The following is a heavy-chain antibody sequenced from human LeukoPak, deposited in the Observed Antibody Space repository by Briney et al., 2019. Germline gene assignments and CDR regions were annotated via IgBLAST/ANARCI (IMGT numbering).Heavy chain of an antibody. D-gene: IGHD2-2*01. CDR1: GGSFSGYY. CDR3: AREMAKSSSSVHYYGMDV. CDR2: INHSGST. J-gene: IGHJ6*02. Sequence: PSETLSLTCAVYGGSFSGYYWSWIRQPPGKGLEWIGEINHSGSTNYNPSLKSRVTISVDTSKNQFSLKLSSVTAADTAVYYCAREMAKSSSSVHYYGMDVWGQGTTVTVSS. V-gene: IGHV4-34*01.